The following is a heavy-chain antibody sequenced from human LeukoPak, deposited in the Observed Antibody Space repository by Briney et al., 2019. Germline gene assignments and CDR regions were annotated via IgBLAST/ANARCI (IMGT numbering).Heavy chain of an antibody. CDR3: ARDPHSWSAVAGGY. V-gene: IGHV4-4*02. CDR1: GGSISSSDW. CDR2: IYNDGNS. D-gene: IGHD6-19*01. J-gene: IGHJ4*02. Sequence: PSGTLSLTCAVSGGSISSSDWWSWVRQPPGKGLEWIGEIYNDGNSNYNPSLQSRVTISIDKSKNQFSLKLSSVTAADTAVYYCARDPHSWSAVAGGYWGQGTLVTVSS.